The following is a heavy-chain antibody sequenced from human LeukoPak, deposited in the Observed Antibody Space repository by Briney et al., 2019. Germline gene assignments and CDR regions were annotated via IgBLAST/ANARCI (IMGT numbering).Heavy chain of an antibody. D-gene: IGHD3-16*01. CDR1: GFTFSSYS. CDR3: ARDRGSEFGDSYYYGMDV. V-gene: IGHV3-48*01. CDR2: ISSSSSTI. Sequence: PGGSLRLSCAASGFTFSSYSMNWVRQAPGKGLEWVSYISSSSSTIYYADSVKGRFTISRDNAKNSLYLQMNSLRAEDTAVYYCARDRGSEFGDSYYYGMDVWGQGTTVTVSS. J-gene: IGHJ6*02.